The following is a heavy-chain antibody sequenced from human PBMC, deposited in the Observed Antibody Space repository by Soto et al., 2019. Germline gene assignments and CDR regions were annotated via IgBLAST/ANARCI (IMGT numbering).Heavy chain of an antibody. V-gene: IGHV3-33*01. CDR3: VRDGVGATTFFGYFDY. Sequence: QVQLVESGGGVVQSGRSLRLSCAASGFNFNVYGIHWVRQTPGKGLEWVAVIRHDGSNIHYGDSVKGRFTISRDNSKNTVYLEMNSLGAEDTAVYYCVRDGVGATTFFGYFDYWGQGTLVPVSS. CDR2: IRHDGSNI. CDR1: GFNFNVYG. D-gene: IGHD1-26*01. J-gene: IGHJ4*02.